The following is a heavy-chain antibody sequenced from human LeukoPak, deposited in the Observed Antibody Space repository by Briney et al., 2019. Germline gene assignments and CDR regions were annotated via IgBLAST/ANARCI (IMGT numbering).Heavy chain of an antibody. CDR1: GITFSSCA. CDR2: ISGSGGST. Sequence: GGSLRLSCAASGITFSSCAMSWVRQAPGKGLEWVSAISGSGGSTYYADSVKGRFTISRDNSKNTLYLQMNSLRAEDTAVYYCAKDGGSVVPADTFDYWGQGTLVTVSS. J-gene: IGHJ4*02. D-gene: IGHD2-2*01. V-gene: IGHV3-23*01. CDR3: AKDGGSVVPADTFDY.